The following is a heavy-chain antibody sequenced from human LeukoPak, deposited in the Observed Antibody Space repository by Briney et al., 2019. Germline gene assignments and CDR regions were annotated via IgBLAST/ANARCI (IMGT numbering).Heavy chain of an antibody. V-gene: IGHV4-34*01. D-gene: IGHD3-10*01. J-gene: IGHJ4*02. Sequence: PSETLSLTCAVYGGSFSGYYWTWIRQPPGKGLEWISEINHSGSTNYNPSLQSRVSISADTSRKQFSLKLSSVTAADTAVYYCARGRPGYNGSGSHPHPPLDNWGQGSLVTVSS. CDR2: INHSGST. CDR3: ARGRPGYNGSGSHPHPPLDN. CDR1: GGSFSGYY.